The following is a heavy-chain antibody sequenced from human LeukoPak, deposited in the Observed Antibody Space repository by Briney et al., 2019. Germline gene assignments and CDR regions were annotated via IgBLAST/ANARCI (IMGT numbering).Heavy chain of an antibody. J-gene: IGHJ5*02. CDR3: ARVFRQRSWFDP. D-gene: IGHD6-25*01. CDR1: GFTVSSNY. CDR2: IKQDGSEK. V-gene: IGHV3-7*01. Sequence: PGGSLRLSCAASGFTVSSNYMSWVRQAPGKGLEWVANIKQDGSEKYYVDSVKGRYTISRDNAKNSLYLQMNSLRAEDTAVYYCARVFRQRSWFDPWGQGTLVTVSS.